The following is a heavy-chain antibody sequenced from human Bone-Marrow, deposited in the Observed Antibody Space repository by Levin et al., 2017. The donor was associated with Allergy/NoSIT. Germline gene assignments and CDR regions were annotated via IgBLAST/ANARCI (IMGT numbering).Heavy chain of an antibody. D-gene: IGHD1-1*01. V-gene: IGHV3-49*04. Sequence: AGESLKISCTPSGFTFGDYTVTWVRQAPGKGLEWVGLNRGKAYGATSEYAASVKGRFTLSRDESKSIVYLQMNSLKTEDTAVYYCTRGSGRLEYWGQGTLVTVSS. CDR1: GFTFGDYT. J-gene: IGHJ4*02. CDR2: NRGKAYGATS. CDR3: TRGSGRLEY.